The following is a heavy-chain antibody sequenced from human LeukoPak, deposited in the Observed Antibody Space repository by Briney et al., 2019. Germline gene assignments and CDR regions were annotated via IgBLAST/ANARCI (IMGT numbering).Heavy chain of an antibody. J-gene: IGHJ4*02. CDR2: IRSKAYGGTT. Sequence: GGSLRLSCTASGFSFGDFALSWVRQAPGKGLEWVTFIRSKAYGGTTEYAASVKGRFTISRDDSKSIAYLQMNSPKIDDTAVYYCTRGQWELRYWGQGTLVTVSS. D-gene: IGHD1-26*01. CDR3: TRGQWELRY. V-gene: IGHV3-49*04. CDR1: GFSFGDFA.